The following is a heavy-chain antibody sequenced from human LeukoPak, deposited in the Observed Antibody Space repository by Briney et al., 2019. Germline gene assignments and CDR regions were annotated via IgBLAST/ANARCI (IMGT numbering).Heavy chain of an antibody. CDR2: IKSKTDGGTT. CDR1: GFIFSNGW. J-gene: IGHJ4*02. CDR3: TTENRIGYSYGQTFDY. V-gene: IGHV3-15*01. Sequence: GGSLRLSCAASGFIFSNGWMSWVRQAPGKGLEWVGRIKSKTDGGTTDYAAPVKGRFTISRDDSKNTLYLQMNSLKTEDTAVYYCTTENRIGYSYGQTFDYWGQGTLVTVSS. D-gene: IGHD5-18*01.